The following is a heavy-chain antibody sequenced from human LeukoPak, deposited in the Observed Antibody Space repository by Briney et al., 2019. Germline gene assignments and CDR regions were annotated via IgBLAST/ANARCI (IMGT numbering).Heavy chain of an antibody. V-gene: IGHV3-23*01. Sequence: GGSLRLSCAASGFTFSSYGMSWVRQAPGKGLEWVSAISGSGGSTYYADSVKGRFTISRDNAKNTLYLQMNSLRAEDTAVYYCARARYVVVVNYYYYYMDVWGKGTTVTVSS. D-gene: IGHD3-22*01. J-gene: IGHJ6*03. CDR2: ISGSGGST. CDR3: ARARYVVVVNYYYYYMDV. CDR1: GFTFSSYG.